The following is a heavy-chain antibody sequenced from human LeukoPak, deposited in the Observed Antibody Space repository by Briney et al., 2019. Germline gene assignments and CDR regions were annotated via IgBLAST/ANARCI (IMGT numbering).Heavy chain of an antibody. CDR1: GGSISSSSYY. J-gene: IGHJ2*01. V-gene: IGHV4-39*07. D-gene: IGHD1-26*01. CDR3: ARIGVGATPSPYYWYFDL. CDR2: MYYTGNT. Sequence: SETLSLTCTVSGGSISSSSYYWGWLRQPPGKGLEWIGTMYYTGNTYYNPSLKSRVTISVDTSKNQFSLKLSSVTAADTAVYYCARIGVGATPSPYYWYFDLWGRGTLVTVSS.